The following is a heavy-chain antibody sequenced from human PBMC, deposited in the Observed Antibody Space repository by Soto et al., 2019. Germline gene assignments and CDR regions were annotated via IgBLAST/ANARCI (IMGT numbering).Heavy chain of an antibody. D-gene: IGHD3-9*01. CDR2: INTNSGGT. CDR1: GYTFTGYY. CDR3: ARGPGYDILAGYYLALDAFDI. J-gene: IGHJ3*02. Sequence: ASVKVSCKASGYTFTGYYMHWLRQSPGQGPEWMGWINTNSGGTNYAQKFQGWVTMTRDTSISTAYMEMSRLRSDDTAVYYCARGPGYDILAGYYLALDAFDIWGQGTMVTVSS. V-gene: IGHV1-2*04.